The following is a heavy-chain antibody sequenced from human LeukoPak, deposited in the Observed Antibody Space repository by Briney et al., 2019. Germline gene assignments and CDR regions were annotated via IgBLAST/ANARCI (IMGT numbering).Heavy chain of an antibody. Sequence: GGSLRLSCAASGFTFSRYGMHWVRQASGKGLEWVALISDSGSKKYYADSVRGRFTLSRDNSKNMLYVQMNSLRVEDTAMYYCARDQLGGAVDYWGQGTLVTVSS. CDR1: GFTFSRYG. CDR2: ISDSGSKK. CDR3: ARDQLGGAVDY. D-gene: IGHD6-13*01. J-gene: IGHJ4*02. V-gene: IGHV3-30*03.